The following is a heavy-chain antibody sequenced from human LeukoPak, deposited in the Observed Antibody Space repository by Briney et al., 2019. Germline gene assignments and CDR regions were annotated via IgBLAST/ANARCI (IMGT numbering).Heavy chain of an antibody. V-gene: IGHV4-59*01. CDR3: ARERYVTTVYLDAFDI. Sequence: SETLSLTCTVSGGSISSYYWSWIRQPPGKGLEWIGYTYYSGSTNYNPSLKSRVTISVDTSKNQFSLKLSSVTAADTAVYYCARERYVTTVYLDAFDIWGQGTMVTVSS. CDR2: TYYSGST. D-gene: IGHD4-17*01. J-gene: IGHJ3*02. CDR1: GGSISSYY.